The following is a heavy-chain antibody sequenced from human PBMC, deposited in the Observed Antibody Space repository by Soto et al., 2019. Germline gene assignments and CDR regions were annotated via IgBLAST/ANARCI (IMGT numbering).Heavy chain of an antibody. CDR1: GFTVSSNY. D-gene: IGHD3-10*01. J-gene: IGHJ6*02. V-gene: IGHV3-53*02. Sequence: EVQLVETGGGLIQPGGSLRLSCAASGFTVSSNYMSWVRQAPGKGLEWVSVIYSGGSTYYADSVKGRFTISRDNSKNTLYLQMNSLRAEDTAVYYCARDQPGINGMDVWGQGTTVTVSS. CDR3: ARDQPGINGMDV. CDR2: IYSGGST.